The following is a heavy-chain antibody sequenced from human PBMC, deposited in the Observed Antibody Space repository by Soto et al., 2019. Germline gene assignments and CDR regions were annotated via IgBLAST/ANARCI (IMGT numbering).Heavy chain of an antibody. CDR3: ARGPTHDGIAAAVHANYYYYGMDV. Sequence: QVQLVQSGAEVKKPGASVKVSCKASGYTFTSYGISWVRQAPGQGLEWMGWISACNGNTNYAQKLQGRVTMTTDTSTSTAYMELRSLRSDDTAVYYCARGPTHDGIAAAVHANYYYYGMDVWGQGTTVTVSS. CDR1: GYTFTSYG. J-gene: IGHJ6*02. D-gene: IGHD6-13*01. CDR2: ISACNGNT. V-gene: IGHV1-18*04.